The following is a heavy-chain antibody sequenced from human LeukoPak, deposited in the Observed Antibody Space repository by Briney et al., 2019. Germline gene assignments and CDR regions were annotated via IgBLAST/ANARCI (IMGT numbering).Heavy chain of an antibody. D-gene: IGHD3-9*01. CDR3: AKSKVRYDILTGPYYFDY. J-gene: IGHJ4*02. Sequence: GGSLRLSCAASGFTFSSYGMHWVRQAPGKGLEWVAVISYDGSNKYYADSVKGRFTISRDNSKNTLYLQMNSLRAEDTAVYYCAKSKVRYDILTGPYYFDYWGQGTLVTVSS. CDR1: GFTFSSYG. CDR2: ISYDGSNK. V-gene: IGHV3-30*18.